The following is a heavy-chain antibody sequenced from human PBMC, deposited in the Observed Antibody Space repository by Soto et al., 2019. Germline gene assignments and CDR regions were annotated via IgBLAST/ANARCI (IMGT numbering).Heavy chain of an antibody. D-gene: IGHD3-22*01. J-gene: IGHJ4*02. CDR2: ITPLFGTP. CDR1: GGTFNKYA. Sequence: ASVKVSCKASGGTFNKYAIDWVRQAPGQGLEWMGGITPLFGTPNYAQRFQGRVTISADEVTSTAYMELRSLRSDDTGVYYCARQFDYDSSGYYYAYWGQGTLVTVSS. V-gene: IGHV1-69*13. CDR3: ARQFDYDSSGYYYAY.